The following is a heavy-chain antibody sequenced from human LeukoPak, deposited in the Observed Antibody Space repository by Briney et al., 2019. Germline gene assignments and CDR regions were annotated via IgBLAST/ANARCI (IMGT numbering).Heavy chain of an antibody. CDR3: TRGETFEAFDY. V-gene: IGHV4-39*01. D-gene: IGHD3-16*01. Sequence: SGTLSLTCTVSGGSVSSSSYYWASIRQPPGKGLEWIGSIYYSGSTHYNPSLKSRVTISVETSKNQVTLKLSSVTAADTAVYYCTRGETFEAFDYWGQGTLVTVSS. J-gene: IGHJ4*02. CDR2: IYYSGST. CDR1: GGSVSSSSYY.